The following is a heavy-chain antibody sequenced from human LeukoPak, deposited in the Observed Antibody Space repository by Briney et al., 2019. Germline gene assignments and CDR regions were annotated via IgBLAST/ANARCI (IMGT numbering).Heavy chain of an antibody. D-gene: IGHD3-10*01. J-gene: IGHJ4*02. CDR2: IKQDESEK. CDR3: AKDLLAPDDY. Sequence: PGGSLRLSCVFSGFTFSNYWMSWVRQAPGKGLEWVANIKQDESEKHYVDSVKGRFTISRDNAKNSLYLQMNSLRAEDTAVYYCAKDLLAPDDYWGQGTLVTVSS. V-gene: IGHV3-7*03. CDR1: GFTFSNYW.